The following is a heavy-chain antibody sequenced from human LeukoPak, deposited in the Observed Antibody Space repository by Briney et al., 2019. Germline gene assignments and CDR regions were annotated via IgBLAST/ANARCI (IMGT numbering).Heavy chain of an antibody. CDR2: ISGSGGST. Sequence: PSGGSLRLSCAHSGFSFNTYAMTWVRQPPGKGLEWVSGISGSGGSTYYADSVEGRFTISRDNSENTVYLQMNSLRAEDTAVYYCAKLSAPPSGYFDYWGQGTLVTVSS. J-gene: IGHJ4*02. D-gene: IGHD6-6*01. CDR3: AKLSAPPSGYFDY. CDR1: GFSFNTYA. V-gene: IGHV3-23*01.